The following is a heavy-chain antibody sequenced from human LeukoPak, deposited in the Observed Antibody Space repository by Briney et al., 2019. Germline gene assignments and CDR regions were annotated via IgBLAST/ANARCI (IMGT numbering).Heavy chain of an antibody. J-gene: IGHJ4*02. CDR2: KSYDGSNE. V-gene: IGHV3-30*01. CDR1: GFTYSSYA. Sequence: GGSVTLSCAVSGFTYSSYAVQGVPQARGKGGVGVEVKSYDGSNESISDAVKGRLTISRDNSKNALYMQMNSCRAVYTPVYYGARECQLVSFDYWGQGTLVTVSS. CDR3: ARECQLVSFDY. D-gene: IGHD6-6*01.